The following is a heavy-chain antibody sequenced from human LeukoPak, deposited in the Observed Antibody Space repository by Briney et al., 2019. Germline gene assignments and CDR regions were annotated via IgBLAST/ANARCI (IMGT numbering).Heavy chain of an antibody. Sequence: SETLPLTCTVSGGSISSYYWSWIRQSPGKGLECIGYISHSGSTNYNPSLKSRVTISVDTSKNQFSLNLSSVTAADTALYYCARGGPYYYDSSGNRAFDIWGQGTMVTVSS. D-gene: IGHD3-22*01. CDR3: ARGGPYYYDSSGNRAFDI. CDR1: GGSISSYY. J-gene: IGHJ3*02. V-gene: IGHV4-59*01. CDR2: ISHSGST.